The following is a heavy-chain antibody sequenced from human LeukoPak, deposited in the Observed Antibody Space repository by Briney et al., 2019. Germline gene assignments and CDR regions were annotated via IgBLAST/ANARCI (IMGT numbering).Heavy chain of an antibody. D-gene: IGHD3-10*01. CDR1: GFTFSSSG. J-gene: IGHJ4*02. CDR2: ISGSGGST. V-gene: IGHV3-23*01. Sequence: PGGSLRLSCAASGFTFSSSGMIWVRQAPGKGLEWVSAISGSGGSTYYADSVKGRFTISRDNSKNTLYLQMNSLRAEDTAVYYCARDHGSRGSGSYDYWGQGTLVTVSS. CDR3: ARDHGSRGSGSYDY.